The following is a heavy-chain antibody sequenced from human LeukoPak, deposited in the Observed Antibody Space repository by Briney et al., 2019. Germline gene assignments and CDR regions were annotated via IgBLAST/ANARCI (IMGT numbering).Heavy chain of an antibody. Sequence: SETLSLTCAVYGGSFSGYYWSWIRQPPGKGLEWIGEINHSGSTNYNPSLKSRVTISVDTSKNQFSLKLSSVTAADTAVYYCARDLSMMGAYYFDYWGQGTLVTVSS. CDR3: ARDLSMMGAYYFDY. CDR2: INHSGST. CDR1: GGSFSGYY. V-gene: IGHV4-34*01. D-gene: IGHD5/OR15-5a*01. J-gene: IGHJ4*02.